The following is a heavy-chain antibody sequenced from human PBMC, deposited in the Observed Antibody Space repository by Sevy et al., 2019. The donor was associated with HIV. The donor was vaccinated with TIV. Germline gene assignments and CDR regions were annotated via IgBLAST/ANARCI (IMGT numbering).Heavy chain of an antibody. Sequence: GGSLRLSCAASGLSFSNAWMAWVRQAPGKGLEWVGRIRSETGGGPTDFAEFGKGKFSISRDDPKNTLYLQMNCLKTEDTAVYYCAIDHRRDGMIVVPFEKWGLGTLVTVSS. V-gene: IGHV3-15*01. CDR3: AIDHRRDGMIVVPFEK. D-gene: IGHD3-22*01. CDR2: IRSETGGGPT. J-gene: IGHJ4*02. CDR1: GLSFSNAW.